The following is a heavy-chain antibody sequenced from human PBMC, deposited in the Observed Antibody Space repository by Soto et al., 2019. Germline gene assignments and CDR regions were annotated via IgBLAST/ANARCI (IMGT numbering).Heavy chain of an antibody. CDR3: AIDGAAGAVMGV. Sequence: EVQLVESGGGLVKPGGSLRLSCTASGLIFSNYGMNWVRQAAGKRPEWVSSISSGGEYIDYADSVKGRLTISRDNANNILYLQLTSLGVEDTAVYYCAIDGAAGAVMGVWGQGTTVPVSS. CDR1: GLIFSNYG. J-gene: IGHJ6*02. CDR2: ISSGGEYI. V-gene: IGHV3-21*06. D-gene: IGHD6-13*01.